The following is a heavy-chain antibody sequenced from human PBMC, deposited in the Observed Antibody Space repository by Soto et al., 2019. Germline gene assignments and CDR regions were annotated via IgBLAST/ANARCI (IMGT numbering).Heavy chain of an antibody. CDR3: ARSQDYGDYGRTFYHFDY. V-gene: IGHV3-30-3*01. D-gene: IGHD4-17*01. J-gene: IGHJ4*02. Sequence: GGSLRLSCAASGFTFSSYAMHWVRQAPGKGLEWVALISYDGSNKYYADSVKGRFTISRDNSKNTLYLQINSLRAEDTAVYYCARSQDYGDYGRTFYHFDYWGQGTLVTVSS. CDR1: GFTFSSYA. CDR2: ISYDGSNK.